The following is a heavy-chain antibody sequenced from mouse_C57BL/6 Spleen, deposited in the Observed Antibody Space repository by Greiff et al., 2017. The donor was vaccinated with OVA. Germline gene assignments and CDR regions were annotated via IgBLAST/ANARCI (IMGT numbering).Heavy chain of an antibody. CDR1: GYTFTSYW. V-gene: IGHV1-69*01. CDR3: ARYSNYVPDY. J-gene: IGHJ2*01. CDR2: IDPSDSYT. Sequence: QVQLQQPGAELVMPGASVKLSCKASGYTFTSYWMHWVKQRPGQGLEWIGEIDPSDSYTNYNQKFKGKSTLTVDKSSSTAYMQLSSLTSEDSAVYYCARYSNYVPDYWGQGTTRTVAS. D-gene: IGHD2-5*01.